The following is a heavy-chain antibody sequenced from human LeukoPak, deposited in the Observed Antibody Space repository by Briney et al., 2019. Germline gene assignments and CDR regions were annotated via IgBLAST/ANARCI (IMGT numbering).Heavy chain of an antibody. Sequence: GASVKVSFKTSVYTFPSYDINWVRQATGQGLEWMGWMNPNSGNTGYAQKSKGGVTITRTPYITTAYMELSSLRSEDTAMHYCARGPKWSGSYYYFDSWGQGTLVTVSS. CDR3: ARGPKWSGSYYYFDS. CDR2: MNPNSGNT. V-gene: IGHV1-8*01. CDR1: VYTFPSYD. D-gene: IGHD1-26*01. J-gene: IGHJ4*02.